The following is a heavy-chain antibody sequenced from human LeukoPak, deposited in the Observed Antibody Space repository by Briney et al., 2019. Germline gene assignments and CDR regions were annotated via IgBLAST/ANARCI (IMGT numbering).Heavy chain of an antibody. D-gene: IGHD3-9*01. V-gene: IGHV3-48*01. CDR3: AKDTYDILTGPGG. J-gene: IGHJ4*02. CDR1: GFTFSSYE. Sequence: PGGSLRLSCAASGFTFSSYEMNWVRQAPGKGLEWVSYISSSSSTIYYADSVKGRFTISRDNAKNSLYLQMNSLRAEDTALYYCAKDTYDILTGPGGWGQGTLVTVSS. CDR2: ISSSSSTI.